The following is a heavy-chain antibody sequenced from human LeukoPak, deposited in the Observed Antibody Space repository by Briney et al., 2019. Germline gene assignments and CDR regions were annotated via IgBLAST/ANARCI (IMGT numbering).Heavy chain of an antibody. Sequence: GASMKVSCKASRYTFTADYLHWVRQAPGQGLEWMGWINPNSGDTTYAQKFQGRVSMTRDTSISTAYMDLRRLRSDDTAVYFCARLHATGDAFDIWGQGTMVTVSS. D-gene: IGHD2-15*01. V-gene: IGHV1-2*02. CDR2: INPNSGDT. CDR3: ARLHATGDAFDI. CDR1: RYTFTADY. J-gene: IGHJ3*02.